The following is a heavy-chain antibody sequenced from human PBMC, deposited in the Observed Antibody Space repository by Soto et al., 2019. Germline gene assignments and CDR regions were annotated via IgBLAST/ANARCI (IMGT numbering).Heavy chain of an antibody. CDR3: ARSETTEDAFDI. CDR2: IYYSGST. J-gene: IGHJ3*02. CDR1: GGSISSGDYY. D-gene: IGHD1-7*01. Sequence: SETLSLTCTVSGGSISSGDYYWSWIRQPPGKGLEWIGYIYYSGSTYYNPSLKSRVTISVDTSKNQFSLKLSSVTAADTAVYYCARSETTEDAFDIWGQGTMVTVSS. V-gene: IGHV4-30-4*01.